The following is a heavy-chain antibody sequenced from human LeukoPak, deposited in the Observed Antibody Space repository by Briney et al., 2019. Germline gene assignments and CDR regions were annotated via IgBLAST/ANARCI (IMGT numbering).Heavy chain of an antibody. D-gene: IGHD1-26*01. CDR1: GYTFTLYA. CDR3: ARDESGSYFGAFDI. CDR2: INAGNGNT. V-gene: IGHV1-3*01. Sequence: ASVTVPYKACGYTFTLYAMHWVRQAPGQAREGMGWINAGNGNTKYSQKFQGRVTITRDTSASTAYMELSSLRSEDTAVYYCARDESGSYFGAFDIWGQGTMVTVSS. J-gene: IGHJ3*02.